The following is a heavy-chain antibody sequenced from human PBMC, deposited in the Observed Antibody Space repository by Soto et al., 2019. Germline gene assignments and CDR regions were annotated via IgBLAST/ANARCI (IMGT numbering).Heavy chain of an antibody. D-gene: IGHD4-4*01. Sequence: EVQLVESGGGLVLPGGSLRLSCAAAGFTFSGYWMHWVRQAPGEGLVWVSRINPDGGSTNYADSVKGRLTISRDNAKNTLFLKMDCLRAEDTAVYYCASDTYSFNDVWGRGTLVTVSS. J-gene: IGHJ4*02. CDR3: ASDTYSFNDV. CDR2: INPDGGST. V-gene: IGHV3-74*01. CDR1: GFTFSGYW.